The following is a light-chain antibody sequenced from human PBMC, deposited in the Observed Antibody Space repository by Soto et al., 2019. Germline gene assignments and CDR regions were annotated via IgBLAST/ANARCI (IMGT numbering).Light chain of an antibody. J-gene: IGKJ1*01. Sequence: DIQMTQSPSTLSASLGDRVTITCRASQSVNSWLAWYQQKPGKAPKLLIYKASSLESGVPSRFSGSGSGTEYTLTISSLQPDDFATYYCQQYNSYSRTFDQGTKVDIK. CDR1: QSVNSW. CDR2: KAS. V-gene: IGKV1-5*03. CDR3: QQYNSYSRT.